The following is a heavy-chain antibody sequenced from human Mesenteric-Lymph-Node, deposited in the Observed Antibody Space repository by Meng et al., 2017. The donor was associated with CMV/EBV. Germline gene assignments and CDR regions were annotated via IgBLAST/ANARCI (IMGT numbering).Heavy chain of an antibody. V-gene: IGHV3-30-3*02. CDR2: ISSDGNFQ. CDR1: GFPFRTYA. J-gene: IGHJ4*02. CDR3: AKEWAPHEHFDY. Sequence: GESLKISCAASGFPFRTYAMHWVRQAPGKGQEWVAVISSDGNFQHYADSLKGRFTISRDNSKNTLYLQMNSLRAEDTAVYYCAKEWAPHEHFDYWGQGTLVTVSS.